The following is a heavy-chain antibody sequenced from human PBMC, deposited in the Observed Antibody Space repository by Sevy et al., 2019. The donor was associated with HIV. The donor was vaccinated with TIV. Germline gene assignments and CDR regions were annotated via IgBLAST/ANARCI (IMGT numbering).Heavy chain of an antibody. D-gene: IGHD2-15*01. CDR3: ARGYCSGGSCYGGGDFDY. CDR1: GFTFSSYW. CDR2: INSDGSST. V-gene: IGHV3-74*01. J-gene: IGHJ4*02. Sequence: GGSLRLSCAASGFTFSSYWMHWVRQAPGKGLVWVSRINSDGSSTSYAHSVKGRFIISRDNAKNTLYLQMNSLRAEDTAVYYCARGYCSGGSCYGGGDFDYWGQGTLVTVSS.